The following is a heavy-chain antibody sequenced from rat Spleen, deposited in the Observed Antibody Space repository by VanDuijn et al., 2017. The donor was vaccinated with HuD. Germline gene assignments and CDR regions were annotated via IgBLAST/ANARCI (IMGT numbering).Heavy chain of an antibody. CDR2: ISYDGGST. V-gene: IGHV5-29*01. J-gene: IGHJ2*01. Sequence: EVQLVESDGGLVQPGRSLKLSCAASGFTFNNYDMAWVRQTPTKGLEWVASISYDGGSTYYGDSVKGRFTISRDDAKNTLYLQMDGLRSEDTATYFCARHWGYWGQGVMVTVSS. CDR3: ARHWGY. CDR1: GFTFNNYD. D-gene: IGHD4-6*01.